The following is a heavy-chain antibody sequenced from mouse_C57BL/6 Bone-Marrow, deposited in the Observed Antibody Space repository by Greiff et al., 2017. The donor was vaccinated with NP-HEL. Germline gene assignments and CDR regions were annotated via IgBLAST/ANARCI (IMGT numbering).Heavy chain of an antibody. CDR2: IYPRDGST. CDR3: AREGDYYGSGTGAWFAY. CDR1: GYTFTSYD. Sequence: VQLQQSGPELVKPGASVKLSCKASGYTFTSYDINWVKQRPGQGLEWIGWIYPRDGSTKYNEKFKGKATLTVDTSSSTAYMELHSLTSEDYAVYCCAREGDYYGSGTGAWFAYWGQGTLVTVSA. D-gene: IGHD1-1*01. J-gene: IGHJ3*01. V-gene: IGHV1-85*01.